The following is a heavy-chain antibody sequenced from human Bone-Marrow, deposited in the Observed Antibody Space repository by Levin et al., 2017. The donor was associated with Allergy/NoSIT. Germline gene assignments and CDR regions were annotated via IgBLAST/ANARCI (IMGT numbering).Heavy chain of an antibody. CDR1: GFTFSTSW. CDR3: TRDRAYNTFDL. D-gene: IGHD1-14*01. V-gene: IGHV3-7*01. J-gene: IGHJ3*01. CDR2: IKEDGSLK. Sequence: QPGGSLRLSCEASGFTFSTSWMSWVRQAPGKGLEWMGNIKEDGSLKNYVDSVKGRFTFSRDNAKNSLYLQMNGLRAEDTAVYYCTRDRAYNTFDLWGQGTMVSVSS.